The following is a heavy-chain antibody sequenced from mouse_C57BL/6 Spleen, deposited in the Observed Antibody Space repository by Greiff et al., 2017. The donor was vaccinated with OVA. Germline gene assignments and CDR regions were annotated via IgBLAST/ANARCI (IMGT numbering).Heavy chain of an antibody. CDR1: GYTFTSYW. CDR3: ARGGATFSWFAY. V-gene: IGHV1-50*01. J-gene: IGHJ3*01. D-gene: IGHD3-1*01. CDR2: LDPSDSYT. Sequence: QVQLQQPGAELVKPGASVKLSCKASGYTFTSYWMQWVKQRPGQGLEWIGELDPSDSYTTYNQQFKGQATFTVDTSSITAYMQLSSLTSEDSAVYYCARGGATFSWFAYWGQGTLVTVSA.